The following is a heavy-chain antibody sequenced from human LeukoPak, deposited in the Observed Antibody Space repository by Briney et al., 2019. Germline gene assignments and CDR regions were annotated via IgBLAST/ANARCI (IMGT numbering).Heavy chain of an antibody. CDR1: GFTFRSYW. CDR3: AREYFYGSGSYYNGY. J-gene: IGHJ4*02. V-gene: IGHV3-7*04. D-gene: IGHD3-10*01. Sequence: GGSLRLSCAASGFTFRSYWMTWVRQAPAKGLEWVANIKQDGNEKYYVDSVKGRFTISRDNVKNSLYLQMNSLRAEDTAVYYCAREYFYGSGSYYNGYWGQGALVTVSS. CDR2: IKQDGNEK.